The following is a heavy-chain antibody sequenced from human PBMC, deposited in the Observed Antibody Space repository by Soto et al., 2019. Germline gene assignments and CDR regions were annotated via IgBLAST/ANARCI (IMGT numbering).Heavy chain of an antibody. CDR3: EKRSSGCYFDL. J-gene: IGHJ2*01. CDR2: ISGSGGST. V-gene: IGHV3-23*01. CDR1: GFTFSSYA. Sequence: EVQLLESGGGLVQPGGSLRLSCAASGFTFSSYAMSWVRQAPGKGLELVSVISGSGGSTYNADSVKGRFTISRDNSKTTRYLQMNSRRAEDTAVYVYEKRSSGCYFDLWGRGTLVTVSS. D-gene: IGHD6-19*01.